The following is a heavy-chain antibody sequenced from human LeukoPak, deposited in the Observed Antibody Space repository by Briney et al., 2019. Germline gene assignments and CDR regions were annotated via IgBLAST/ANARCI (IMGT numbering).Heavy chain of an antibody. CDR1: GGTFSSYA. D-gene: IGHD2-2*01. V-gene: IGHV1-69*13. Sequence: GASVKVSCKASGGTFSSYAISWVRQAPGQGLEWMGGIIPIFGTANYAQKFQGRVTITADESTSTAYMELSSLRSEDTAVYYCARERYCSSTSCYSEGYYYGMDVWGQGTTVTVSS. CDR3: ARERYCSSTSCYSEGYYYGMDV. CDR2: IIPIFGTA. J-gene: IGHJ6*02.